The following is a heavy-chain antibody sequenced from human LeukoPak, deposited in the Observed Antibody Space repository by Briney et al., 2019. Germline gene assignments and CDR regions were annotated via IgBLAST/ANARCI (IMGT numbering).Heavy chain of an antibody. CDR3: AKDHYDILTGYTPDFDY. CDR2: IRYDGSNK. CDR1: RFTFSSYG. Sequence: GGSLRLSCAASRFTFSSYGMHWVRQAPGKGLEWVAFIRYDGSNKYYADSVKGRFTISRDNSKNTLYLQMNSLRAEDTAVYYCAKDHYDILTGYTPDFDYWGQGTLVTVSS. V-gene: IGHV3-30*02. D-gene: IGHD3-9*01. J-gene: IGHJ4*02.